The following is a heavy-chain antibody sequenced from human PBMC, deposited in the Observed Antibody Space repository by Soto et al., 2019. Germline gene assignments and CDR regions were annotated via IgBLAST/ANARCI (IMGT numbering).Heavy chain of an antibody. V-gene: IGHV1-69*13. J-gene: IGHJ4*02. Sequence: GVSVKVSCKASGGTFSSYAISWVRQAPGQGLEWMGGIIPIFGTANYAQKFQGRVTITADESTSTAYMELSSLRSEDTAVYYCARSEGYYDSSGYYGYWGQGTLVTVSS. CDR2: IIPIFGTA. CDR3: ARSEGYYDSSGYYGY. CDR1: GGTFSSYA. D-gene: IGHD3-22*01.